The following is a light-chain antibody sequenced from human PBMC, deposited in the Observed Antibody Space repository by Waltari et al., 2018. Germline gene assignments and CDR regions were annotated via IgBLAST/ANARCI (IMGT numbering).Light chain of an antibody. J-gene: IGKJ2*01. Sequence: EIVMTQSPATLSLSPGERATLSCRASQSVSSNLAWYQQKPGQAPRLLIYGVSIRVTGIPARFSGSGSGTEFTLTISSLQSEDCAVYYCQQYNNWPPYTFGQGTKLEI. CDR3: QQYNNWPPYT. CDR2: GVS. V-gene: IGKV3-15*01. CDR1: QSVSSN.